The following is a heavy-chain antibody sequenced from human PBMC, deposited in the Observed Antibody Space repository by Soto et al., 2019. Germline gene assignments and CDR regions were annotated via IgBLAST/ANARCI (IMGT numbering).Heavy chain of an antibody. CDR1: GGTFSSYA. CDR2: IIPIFGTA. Sequence: GASVKVSCKASGGTFSSYAISWVRQAPGQGLEWMGGIIPIFGTANYAQKFQGRVTITADESTSTAYMELSSLRSEDTAVYYCARGQGKSGRYYYYGMDVWGQGTTVTVSS. V-gene: IGHV1-69*13. CDR3: ARGQGKSGRYYYYGMDV. J-gene: IGHJ6*02.